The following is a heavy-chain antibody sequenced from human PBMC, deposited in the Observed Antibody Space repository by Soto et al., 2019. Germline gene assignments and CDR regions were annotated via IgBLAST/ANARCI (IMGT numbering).Heavy chain of an antibody. Sequence: LGESLKISCKGSGYSFTSYWIGWVRQMPGKGLEWMGIIYPGDSDTRYSPSFQGQVTISADKSISTAYLQWSSPKASDTAMYYCARHGVVVPAAIEEDYYYYYGMDVWGQGTTVTVSS. V-gene: IGHV5-51*01. CDR3: ARHGVVVPAAIEEDYYYYYGMDV. CDR1: GYSFTSYW. D-gene: IGHD2-2*02. CDR2: IYPGDSDT. J-gene: IGHJ6*02.